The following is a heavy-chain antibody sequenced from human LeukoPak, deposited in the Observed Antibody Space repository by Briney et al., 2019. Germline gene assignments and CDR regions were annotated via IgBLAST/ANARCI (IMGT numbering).Heavy chain of an antibody. Sequence: PSETLSLTCTVSGYSISSGYYWGWIRQPPGKGLEWIGSIYYSGSTSYNPSLKSRVTISVDTSKNQFSLKVSSVTAADTAVYYCARDGMATIAGYYFDYWGQGTLVTVSS. J-gene: IGHJ4*02. CDR3: ARDGMATIAGYYFDY. V-gene: IGHV4-38-2*02. CDR1: GYSISSGYY. D-gene: IGHD5-24*01. CDR2: IYYSGST.